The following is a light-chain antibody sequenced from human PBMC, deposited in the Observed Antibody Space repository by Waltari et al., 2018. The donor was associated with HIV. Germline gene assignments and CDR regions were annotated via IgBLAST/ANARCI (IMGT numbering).Light chain of an antibody. Sequence: DIVMTQSPDSLAVSLGERATINCKPSQSVLYSSNNKNYLAWYQQKPGQPPKLLIYWASTRESGVPDRFSGSGSGTDFTLTISSLQAEDVAVYYCQQYSDTPLTFGGGTKVEIK. CDR2: WAS. CDR3: QQYSDTPLT. V-gene: IGKV4-1*01. CDR1: QSVLYSSNNKNY. J-gene: IGKJ4*01.